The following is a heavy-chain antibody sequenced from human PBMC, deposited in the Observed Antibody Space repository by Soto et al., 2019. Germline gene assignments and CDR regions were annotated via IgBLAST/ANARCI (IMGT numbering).Heavy chain of an antibody. D-gene: IGHD3-10*01. CDR1: GGSISSGGYS. Sequence: QLQLQESGSGLVKSSLTLSLTCAVSGGSISSGGYSWSWIRQPPGKGLEWIGYIYHGGNSYYNPSLKSRVTISIDTSQNQFSLKLSSVTAADTAVYYCAREFGYYFDYWGQGTLVTVSS. CDR3: AREFGYYFDY. V-gene: IGHV4-30-2*01. CDR2: IYHGGNS. J-gene: IGHJ4*02.